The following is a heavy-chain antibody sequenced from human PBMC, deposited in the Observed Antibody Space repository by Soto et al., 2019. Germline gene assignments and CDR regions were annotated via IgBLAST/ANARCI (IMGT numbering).Heavy chain of an antibody. CDR1: GFTFSDYG. Sequence: PGGSLRLSCAASGFTFSDYGMDWVRQAPGKGLEWVSSISSSSSYIYYADSVKGRFTISRDNAKNSLFLQMNSLRAEDTAVYYCAREAAPNYDFWSGSPFGYWGQGTLVTVSS. J-gene: IGHJ4*02. CDR3: AREAAPNYDFWSGSPFGY. D-gene: IGHD3-3*01. CDR2: ISSSSSYI. V-gene: IGHV3-21*01.